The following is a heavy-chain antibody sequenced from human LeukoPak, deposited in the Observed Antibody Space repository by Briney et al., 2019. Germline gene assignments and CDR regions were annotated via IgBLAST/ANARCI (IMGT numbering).Heavy chain of an antibody. J-gene: IGHJ4*02. CDR1: GFIFDDYG. CDR2: INWNGGST. D-gene: IGHD6-13*01. V-gene: IGHV3-20*04. CDR3: ARDLKRLAAVQPPEFDY. Sequence: GGSQRLSCAASGFIFDDYGMSWVRQAPGKGLEWVSGINWNGGSTGYGDSVEGRFTISRDNAKNSLYLQMNGLRAEDTALYYCARDLKRLAAVQPPEFDYRGQGTLVTVSS.